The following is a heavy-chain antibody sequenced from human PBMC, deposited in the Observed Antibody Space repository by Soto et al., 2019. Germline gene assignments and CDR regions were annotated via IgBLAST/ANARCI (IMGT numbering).Heavy chain of an antibody. CDR2: VSYDGSNK. CDR3: AKDQFYPAH. J-gene: IGHJ4*02. Sequence: QVQLVESGGGVVQPGRSLRLSCAASGFTFISYGMHWVRQAPGKGLEWVAVVSYDGSNKHYADSVKGRFTISRDNAKNTLYLQMNSLRAEDTAVYYCAKDQFYPAHWGQGTLVTVSS. D-gene: IGHD2-2*01. CDR1: GFTFISYG. V-gene: IGHV3-30*18.